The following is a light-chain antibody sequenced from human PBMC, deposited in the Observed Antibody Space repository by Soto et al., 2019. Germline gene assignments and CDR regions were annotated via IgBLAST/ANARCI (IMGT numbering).Light chain of an antibody. V-gene: IGKV3-20*01. J-gene: IGKJ1*01. CDR1: QTVSNSY. CDR3: QQYGTSPWT. CDR2: GAS. Sequence: EIVLTQSPGTLSLSPGEIATLSCWASQTVSNSYLAWYQQKPGQAPRLLIYGASSRATGIPDRFSGSESGTDFTLTISSLEPEDFAVYYCQQYGTSPWTFGQGTKVDIK.